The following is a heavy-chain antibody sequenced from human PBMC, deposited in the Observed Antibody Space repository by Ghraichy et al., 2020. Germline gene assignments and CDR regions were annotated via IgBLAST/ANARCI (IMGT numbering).Heavy chain of an antibody. J-gene: IGHJ6*03. CDR1: GFTFSSYA. CDR2: ISYDGSNK. CDR3: ARDARGAAAAGMELPLNYYYYMDV. D-gene: IGHD6-13*01. Sequence: GGSLRLSCAASGFTFSSYAMHWVRQAPGKGLEWVAVISYDGSNKYYADSVKGRFTISRDNSKNTLYLQMNSLRAEDTAVYYCARDARGAAAAGMELPLNYYYYMDVWGKGTTVTVSS. V-gene: IGHV3-30*04.